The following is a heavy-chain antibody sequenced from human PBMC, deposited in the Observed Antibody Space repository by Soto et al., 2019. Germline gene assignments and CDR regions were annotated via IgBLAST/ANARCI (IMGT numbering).Heavy chain of an antibody. Sequence: SVKGSGKASVYTLSRYPISCVRQAPGQGLEWMGGIIPIFGTANYAQTFQGRVTITADKSTSTAYMELSSLSSEDTAVYYCARTTHGRYYGSGSYYPVGSRDQATLGIVSS. CDR3: ARTTHGRYYGSGSYYPVGS. CDR1: VYTLSRYP. D-gene: IGHD3-10*01. CDR2: IIPIFGTA. J-gene: IGHJ5*01. V-gene: IGHV1-69*06.